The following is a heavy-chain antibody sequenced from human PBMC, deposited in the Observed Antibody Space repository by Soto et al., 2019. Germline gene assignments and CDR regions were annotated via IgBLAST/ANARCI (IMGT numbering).Heavy chain of an antibody. CDR2: IIPIFGTA. Sequence: GASVNVSCKASGYTFTSYAISWVRQAPGQGLEWMGGIIPIFGTANYAQKFQGRVTITADESTSTAYMELSSLRSEDTAVYYCARVGYCSGGSCSYAFDIWGQGTMVTVSS. V-gene: IGHV1-69*13. D-gene: IGHD2-15*01. J-gene: IGHJ3*02. CDR1: GYTFTSYA. CDR3: ARVGYCSGGSCSYAFDI.